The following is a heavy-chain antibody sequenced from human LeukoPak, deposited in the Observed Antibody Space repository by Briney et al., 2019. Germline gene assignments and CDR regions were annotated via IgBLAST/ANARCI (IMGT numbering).Heavy chain of an antibody. Sequence: PGGSLRLSCAASGFTFSGCAMSWVRQAPGKGLEWVSAIRGSGGTTYYADSVKGRFTISRDNSKDTLYLQMNSLRVEDTAVYYCARGLYDWVADTDYWGQGTLVSVYS. CDR3: ARGLYDWVADTDY. J-gene: IGHJ4*02. V-gene: IGHV3-23*01. D-gene: IGHD3-9*01. CDR1: GFTFSGCA. CDR2: IRGSGGTT.